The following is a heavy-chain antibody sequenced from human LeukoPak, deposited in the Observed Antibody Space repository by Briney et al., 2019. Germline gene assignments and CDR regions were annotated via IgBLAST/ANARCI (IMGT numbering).Heavy chain of an antibody. CDR2: MYYSGRT. CDR1: GDSLGSYY. D-gene: IGHD1-26*01. V-gene: IGHV4-59*01. J-gene: IGHJ6*02. Sequence: SETLSLTCTVSGDSLGSYYWSWLRQPPGRGLEWVGSMYYSGRTNYNPSLKSRVTISVDTSKNQFSLKLSSVTAADTAVYYCARTFSESYYYYGMDVWGQGTTVTVSS. CDR3: ARTFSESYYYYGMDV.